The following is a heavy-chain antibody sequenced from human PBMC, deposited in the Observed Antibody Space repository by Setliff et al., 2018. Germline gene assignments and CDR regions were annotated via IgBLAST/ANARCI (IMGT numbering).Heavy chain of an antibody. CDR1: GYTFISYG. V-gene: IGHV1-18*01. D-gene: IGHD1-26*01. CDR3: ARHSGRYYVPGTFDS. J-gene: IGHJ4*02. Sequence: ASVKVSCKTSGYTFISYGLSWMRQAPGQGLEWMGWISGYNGNTEYAQNLQGRVTMTMDTSTSTAYMELRSLTSDDTAVYYCARHSGRYYVPGTFDSWGQGTLVTVSS. CDR2: ISGYNGNT.